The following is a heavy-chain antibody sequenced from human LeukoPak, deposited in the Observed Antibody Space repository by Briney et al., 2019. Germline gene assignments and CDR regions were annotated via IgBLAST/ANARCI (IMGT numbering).Heavy chain of an antibody. CDR2: ITSSGDNT. J-gene: IGHJ5*02. CDR3: VRGSRGNYDT. Sequence: GGSLSLSCAASGFTFSSYAMCWVRQAPGKGLQWVSSITSSGDNTYYADSVNGRSTISRDNTKNTLHLQVNSLRAEDTAVYYCVRGSRGNYDTWGQGTLVTVSS. V-gene: IGHV3-23*01. D-gene: IGHD2/OR15-2a*01. CDR1: GFTFSSYA.